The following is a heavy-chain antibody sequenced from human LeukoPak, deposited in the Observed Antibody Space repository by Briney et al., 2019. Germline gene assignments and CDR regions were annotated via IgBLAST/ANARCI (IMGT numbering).Heavy chain of an antibody. D-gene: IGHD1-7*01. Sequence: GGSLRLSCAASGFTVSTHYMTWVRQAPGTGLEWVSVIYSNGSTYYADSVKGRFTISRDNPKNTLFLQMDGLRAEDTAGYYCSRVVGNWNYELYLDYWGQGAQVTVSS. J-gene: IGHJ4*02. CDR1: GFTVSTHY. CDR2: IYSNGST. V-gene: IGHV3-53*01. CDR3: SRVVGNWNYELYLDY.